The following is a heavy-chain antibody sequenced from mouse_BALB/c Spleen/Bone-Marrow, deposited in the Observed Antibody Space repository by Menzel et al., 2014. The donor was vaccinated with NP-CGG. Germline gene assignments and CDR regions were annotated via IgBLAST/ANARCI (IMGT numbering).Heavy chain of an antibody. CDR1: GYTFTSYN. CDR3: ARSGSLGYYAMDY. J-gene: IGHJ4*01. CDR2: IYPGNGDT. Sequence: QVQLQQSGAELAKPGASVKMSCKASGYTFTSYNMHWVKQTPGQGLEWIGAIYPGNGDTSYNQKFKGKATLTADKSSSTAYMQLSSLTSEDSAVYYCARSGSLGYYAMDYWGQGTSVTVSS. D-gene: IGHD3-1*01. V-gene: IGHV1-12*01.